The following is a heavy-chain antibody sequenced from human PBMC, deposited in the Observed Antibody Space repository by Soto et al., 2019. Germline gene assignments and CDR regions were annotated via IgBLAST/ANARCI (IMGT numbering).Heavy chain of an antibody. CDR3: ARGVFWSGPQIYYLDY. D-gene: IGHD3-3*01. CDR1: GGSISNYF. V-gene: IGHV4-59*01. CDR2: IYYTGST. Sequence: SETLSLTCSVSGGSISNYFWSWIRQPPGKGLEWIGYIYYTGSTNFNPSLKSRVTMSVDTSKNQFSLKLSSETAADTAVYYCARGVFWSGPQIYYLDYWGQGSLVTVSS. J-gene: IGHJ4*02.